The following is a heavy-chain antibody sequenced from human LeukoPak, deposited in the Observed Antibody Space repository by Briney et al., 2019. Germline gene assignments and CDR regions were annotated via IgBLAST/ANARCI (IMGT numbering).Heavy chain of an antibody. V-gene: IGHV3-23*01. CDR1: GFTFSSYS. CDR2: ISGSGGST. J-gene: IGHJ4*02. CDR3: AKAHPRGGGGGSDY. Sequence: GGSLRLSCAASGFTFSSYSMNWVRQAPGKGLEWVSAISGSGGSTYYADSVKGRFTISRDNSKNTLYLQMNSLGAEDTAVYYCAKAHPRGGGGGSDYWGQGTLVTVSS. D-gene: IGHD3-16*01.